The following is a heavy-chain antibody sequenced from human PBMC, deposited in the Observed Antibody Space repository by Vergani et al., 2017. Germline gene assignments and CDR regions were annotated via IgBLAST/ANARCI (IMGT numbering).Heavy chain of an antibody. CDR3: AKDSPDYGGTFDY. Sequence: QVQLVQSGAEVKKPGASVKVSCKASGYTFTSYAMHWVRQAPGQRLEWMGWINAGNGNTKYSQKFQGRVTITRDTSASTAYMELSSLRSEDTAVYYCAKDSPDYGGTFDYWGQGTLVSVSS. CDR1: GYTFTSYA. D-gene: IGHD4-23*01. V-gene: IGHV1-3*01. J-gene: IGHJ4*02. CDR2: INAGNGNT.